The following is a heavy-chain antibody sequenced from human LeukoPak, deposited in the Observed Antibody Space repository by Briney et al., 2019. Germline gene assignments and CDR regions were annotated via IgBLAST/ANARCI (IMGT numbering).Heavy chain of an antibody. D-gene: IGHD2-2*01. J-gene: IGHJ4*02. Sequence: GGSLGPSFQASGFTFSNSTMSWIRQAPGRGLEWVSYISSSSSYTNYADSVKGRFTISRDNAKNSLYLQMNSLRAEDTAVYYCARSCSSTSCPFDYWGQGTLVTVSS. V-gene: IGHV3-11*06. CDR2: ISSSSSYT. CDR3: ARSCSSTSCPFDY. CDR1: GFTFSNST.